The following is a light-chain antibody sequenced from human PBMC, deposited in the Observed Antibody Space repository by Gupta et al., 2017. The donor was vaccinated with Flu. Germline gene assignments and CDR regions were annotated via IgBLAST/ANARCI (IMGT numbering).Light chain of an antibody. CDR3: QHENSSPVT. CDR1: QGIINY. V-gene: IGKV1-16*01. CDR2: AAS. J-gene: IGKJ4*01. Sequence: DIHMTQSPSSMSSSVGDRVTISCRASQGIINYLGWFQQKPGKAPKYLIYAASSLKSGVPSMFSGSGFGTDFTLTISSLQPEDFATYYCQHENSSPVTFGRGTQVDIK.